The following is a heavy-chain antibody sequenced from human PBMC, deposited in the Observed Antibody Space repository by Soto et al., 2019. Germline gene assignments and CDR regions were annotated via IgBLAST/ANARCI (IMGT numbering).Heavy chain of an antibody. D-gene: IGHD2-2*01. J-gene: IGHJ4*02. Sequence: QVQLVQSGAEVKEPGASVKVSCKASGYSFTRYGFSWVRQAPGQGLEWMAWTSADNGDTNYAPKLQGRVTLNTDTSTGTAYMELRSLRSDDTAVYYCARDERRTCTSSTCYYFDYWGQGTLVSVSS. V-gene: IGHV1-18*04. CDR3: ARDERRTCTSSTCYYFDY. CDR2: TSADNGDT. CDR1: GYSFTRYG.